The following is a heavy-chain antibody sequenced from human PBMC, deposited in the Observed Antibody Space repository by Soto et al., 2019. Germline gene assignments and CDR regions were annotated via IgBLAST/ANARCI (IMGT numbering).Heavy chain of an antibody. CDR1: DVSSSRGLYY. D-gene: IGHD3-3*01. J-gene: IGHJ3*02. CDR2: IYYSGST. Sequence: ASETLSVTCRVADVSSSRGLYYWSWIHQHPGKGLEWIGYIYYSGSTYYNPSLKGRVTISVDTSKNQFSLKLSSVTAADTAVYYCARGPLITIFGVAPAFDIWGQGTMVTVSS. V-gene: IGHV4-31*03. CDR3: ARGPLITIFGVAPAFDI.